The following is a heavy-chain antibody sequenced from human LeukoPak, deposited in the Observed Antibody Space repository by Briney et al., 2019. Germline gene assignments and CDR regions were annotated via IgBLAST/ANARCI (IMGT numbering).Heavy chain of an antibody. CDR3: ARDRKYCSSTSCPRDNNWFDP. CDR1: GYTFTSYA. Sequence: ASVKVSCKASGYTFTSYAMNWVRQAPGQGLEWMGWIHTNTGNPTYAQGFTGRFVFSLDTSVSTAYLQICSLKAEDTAVYYCARDRKYCSSTSCPRDNNWFDPWGQGTLVTVSS. CDR2: IHTNTGNP. J-gene: IGHJ5*02. V-gene: IGHV7-4-1*01. D-gene: IGHD2-2*01.